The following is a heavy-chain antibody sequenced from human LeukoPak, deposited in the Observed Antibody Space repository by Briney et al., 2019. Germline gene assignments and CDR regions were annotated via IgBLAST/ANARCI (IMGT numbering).Heavy chain of an antibody. J-gene: IGHJ4*02. CDR1: GGSISGTNW. CDR3: ARHSRSGTSSVDY. Sequence: PSGTLSLTCGVSGGSISGTNWWSWVRQPPGQGLEWIGEISLAGQTNYNPSLKSRVTISVDTSKNQFSLKLSSVTAADTAVYYCARHSRSGTSSVDYWGQGTLVTVSS. D-gene: IGHD6-6*01. CDR2: ISLAGQT. V-gene: IGHV4-4*02.